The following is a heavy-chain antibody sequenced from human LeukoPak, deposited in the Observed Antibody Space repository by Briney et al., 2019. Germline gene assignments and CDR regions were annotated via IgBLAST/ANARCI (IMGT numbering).Heavy chain of an antibody. D-gene: IGHD3-16*01. V-gene: IGHV4-31*03. J-gene: IGHJ5*02. CDR3: ARLIALEGGWFDP. CDR2: IYYSGST. CDR1: GGSISSGGYY. Sequence: SETLSLTCTVSGGSISSGGYYWSWIRQHPGTGLEWIGYIYYSGSTYYNPSPKSRVTISVDTSKNQFSLKLSSVTAADTAVYYCARLIALEGGWFDPWGQGTLVTVSS.